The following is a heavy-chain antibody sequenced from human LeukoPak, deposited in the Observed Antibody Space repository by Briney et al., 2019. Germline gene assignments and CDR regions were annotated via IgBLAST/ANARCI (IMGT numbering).Heavy chain of an antibody. CDR2: ISSSSIYV. V-gene: IGHV3-21*01. J-gene: IGHJ4*02. Sequence: GGSLRLSCAASGFTFSDYDMNWVRQAPGKGLEWVSSISSSSIYVSYADSVKGRYTISRDNAKNSLYLQMNSLRAEDTAVYYCARAGYCSGGSCYGSDYWGQGTLVSVSS. D-gene: IGHD2-15*01. CDR1: GFTFSDYD. CDR3: ARAGYCSGGSCYGSDY.